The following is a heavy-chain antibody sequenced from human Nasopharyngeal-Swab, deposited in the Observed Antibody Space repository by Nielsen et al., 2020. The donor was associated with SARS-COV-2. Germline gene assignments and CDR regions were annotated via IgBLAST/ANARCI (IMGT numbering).Heavy chain of an antibody. Sequence: ASVKVSCKASGYAFTANYMHWVRQAPGQGLEWMGRINPNSGGTNYAQRFQGRVTMTRDTSISTAYMELSRLRSDDTAVYYCARDLGSPNTRDYYYYGMDVWGQGTTVTVSS. CDR2: INPNSGGT. V-gene: IGHV1-2*06. CDR1: GYAFTANY. D-gene: IGHD1-26*01. J-gene: IGHJ6*02. CDR3: ARDLGSPNTRDYYYYGMDV.